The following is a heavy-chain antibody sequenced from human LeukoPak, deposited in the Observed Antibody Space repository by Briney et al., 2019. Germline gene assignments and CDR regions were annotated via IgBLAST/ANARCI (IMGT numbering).Heavy chain of an antibody. D-gene: IGHD1-26*01. Sequence: GGSLRLSCAASGFTFNTYSLDWVRQAPGKGLEWVSTISGSGSTTYYADSVKGRLTISRDNSKNTLYLQMNSLRVEDTAVYYCAKGYSGSYSHDAFDIWGQGTMVTVSS. CDR2: ISGSGSTT. CDR1: GFTFNTYS. CDR3: AKGYSGSYSHDAFDI. J-gene: IGHJ3*02. V-gene: IGHV3-23*01.